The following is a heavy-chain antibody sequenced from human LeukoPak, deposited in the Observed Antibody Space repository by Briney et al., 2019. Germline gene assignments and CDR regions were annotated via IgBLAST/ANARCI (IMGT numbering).Heavy chain of an antibody. V-gene: IGHV3-33*01. CDR1: GFTFSSYG. CDR3: ARDLGDCSSTSCYFYYYYGMDV. D-gene: IGHD2-2*01. Sequence: GGSLRLSCAASGFTFSSYGMHWVRQAPGKGLEWVAVIWYDGSNKYYADSVKGRFTITRDNSKNTLYLQMNSLRAEDTAVYYCARDLGDCSSTSCYFYYYYGMDVWGQGTTVTVSS. J-gene: IGHJ6*02. CDR2: IWYDGSNK.